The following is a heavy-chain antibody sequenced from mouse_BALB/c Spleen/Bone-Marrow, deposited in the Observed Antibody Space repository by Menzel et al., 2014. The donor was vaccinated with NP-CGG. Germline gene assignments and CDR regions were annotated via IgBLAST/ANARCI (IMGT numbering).Heavy chain of an antibody. Sequence: QVQLQQPGAELVRPGVSVKISCTGSGYRFTDYAMHWVKQSHAKSLEWIGVIRIYYGDASYNQKFKGKATMPVDKSSSTAYMELARLTSEDSAIYYCAREGDMNFDVGGAGTTVTVSS. J-gene: IGHJ1*01. CDR3: AREGDMNFDV. CDR1: GYRFTDYA. V-gene: IGHV1S137*01. D-gene: IGHD3-3*01. CDR2: IRIYYGDA.